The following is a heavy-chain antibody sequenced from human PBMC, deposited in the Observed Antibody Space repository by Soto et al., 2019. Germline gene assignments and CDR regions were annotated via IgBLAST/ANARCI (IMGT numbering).Heavy chain of an antibody. V-gene: IGHV6-1*01. Sequence: SQTLSLTCAISGDSVSSNSAAWNWIRQSPSRGLELLGRTYYRSKWYNDYAVSVKSRITINPDTSKNQFSLQLNSVTPEDTAVYYCARDCTNGVCYPSYHYGMDVWGQGTTVTVSS. J-gene: IGHJ6*02. CDR3: ARDCTNGVCYPSYHYGMDV. D-gene: IGHD2-8*01. CDR1: GDSVSSNSAA. CDR2: TYYRSKWYN.